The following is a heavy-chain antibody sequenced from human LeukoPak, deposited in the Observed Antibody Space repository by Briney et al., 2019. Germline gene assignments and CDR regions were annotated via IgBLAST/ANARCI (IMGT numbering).Heavy chain of an antibody. V-gene: IGHV3-33*07. CDR1: GFGFGNYG. J-gene: IGHJ6*02. CDR2: IWYDGSNQ. CDR3: ARSSGAAEGVYGLDF. Sequence: PGGSLRLSCAASGFGFGNYGMYWVRQAPGKGLEWVTHIWYDGSNQYYADSVKGRFTISRDNSKNTLFLQMNSLRVDDTAVYYCARSSGAAEGVYGLDFWGRGTTVIVSS. D-gene: IGHD3-10*01.